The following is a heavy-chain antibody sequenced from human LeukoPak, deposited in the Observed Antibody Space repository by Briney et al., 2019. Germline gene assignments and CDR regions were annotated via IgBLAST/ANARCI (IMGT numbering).Heavy chain of an antibody. V-gene: IGHV3-23*01. D-gene: IGHD3-22*01. CDR3: AKEGGRYYDSSGNY. CDR1: GFTFSSYS. Sequence: GGSLRLSCAASGFTFSSYSMSWVRQAPGKGLEWVSAISGSGDATYYADSVKGRFTISRDNSKNTLYLQMNSLRAEDTAVFYCAKEGGRYYDSSGNYWGQGALVTVSS. CDR2: ISGSGDAT. J-gene: IGHJ4*02.